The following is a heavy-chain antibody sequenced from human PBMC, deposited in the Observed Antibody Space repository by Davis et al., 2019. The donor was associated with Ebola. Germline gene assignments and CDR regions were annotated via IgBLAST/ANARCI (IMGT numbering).Heavy chain of an antibody. CDR1: VITFSSYA. V-gene: IGHV3-23*01. J-gene: IGHJ4*02. D-gene: IGHD6-13*01. CDR2: ISGGGGST. Sequence: GGSLRLSCTDSVITFSSYAMTWVRQAPGKGLEWVSAISGGGGSTYYADSVKGRFTISRDNSKNTLYLQMNSLRAEDTAVYYCAKDVGYSTSWYIDYWGQGTLVTVSS. CDR3: AKDVGYSTSWYIDY.